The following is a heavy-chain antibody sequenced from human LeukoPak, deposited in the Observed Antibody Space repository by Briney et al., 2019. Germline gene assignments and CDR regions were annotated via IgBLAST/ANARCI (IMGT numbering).Heavy chain of an antibody. CDR2: IYFSGST. J-gene: IGHJ3*02. CDR3: ARGNDDFDI. Sequence: SETLSLTCTVSGGSISSDYWSWIRQPPGKGLEWIGYIYFSGSTNYNPSLKSRVTISVDTSKYQFSLKLSSVTAADTAVYYCARGNDDFDIWGQGTMVTVSS. V-gene: IGHV4-59*01. CDR1: GGSISSDY.